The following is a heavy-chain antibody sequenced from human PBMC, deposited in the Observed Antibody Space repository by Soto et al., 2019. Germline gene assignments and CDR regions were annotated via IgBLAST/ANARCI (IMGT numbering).Heavy chain of an antibody. CDR2: ISSSSSYI. J-gene: IGHJ6*03. D-gene: IGHD3-9*01. CDR3: ARSREGILTGLGHYYMAV. V-gene: IGHV3-21*01. CDR1: GFTFSSYS. Sequence: PGGSLRLSCAASGFTFSSYSMNWVRQAPGKGLEWVSSISSSSSYIYYADSVKGRFTISRDNAKNSLYLQMNSLRAEDTAVYYCARSREGILTGLGHYYMAVWGKGTTVIDSS.